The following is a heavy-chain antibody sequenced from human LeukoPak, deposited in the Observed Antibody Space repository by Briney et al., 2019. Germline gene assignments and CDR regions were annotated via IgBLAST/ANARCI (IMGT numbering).Heavy chain of an antibody. D-gene: IGHD3-9*01. CDR1: GGSFSGYY. V-gene: IGHV4-34*01. CDR2: IYYSGST. Sequence: SETLSLTCAVYGGSFSGYYWSWIRQPPGKGLEWIGSIYYSGSTYYNPSLKSRVTISVDTSKNQFSLKLSSVTAADTAVYYCARQGVDILTGYRYWGQGTLVTVSS. CDR3: ARQGVDILTGYRY. J-gene: IGHJ4*02.